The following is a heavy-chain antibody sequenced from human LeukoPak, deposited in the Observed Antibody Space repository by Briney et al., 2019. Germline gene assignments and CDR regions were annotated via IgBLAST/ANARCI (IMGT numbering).Heavy chain of an antibody. D-gene: IGHD6-13*01. CDR3: ARGYSSSWRQTFDY. CDR1: GGSISSGGYY. J-gene: IGHJ4*02. CDR2: IYYGGST. Sequence: SQTLSLTCTVSGGSISSGGYYWSWIRQHPGKGLEWIGYIYYGGSTYYNPSLKSRVTISVDTSKNQFSLKLSSVTAADTAVYYCARGYSSSWRQTFDYWGQGTLVTVSS. V-gene: IGHV4-31*03.